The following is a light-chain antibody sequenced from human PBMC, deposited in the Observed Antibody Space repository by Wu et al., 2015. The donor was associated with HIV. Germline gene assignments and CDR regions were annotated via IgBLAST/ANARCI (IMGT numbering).Light chain of an antibody. CDR1: QSINNW. CDR2: KAS. CDR3: LQDYNYPRT. Sequence: DIQMTQSPSTLSASVGDRVTITCRASQSINNWLAWYQQKPGKAPKLLIYKASTLESGVPSRFSGSGSDTDFTLTISSLQPEDFATYYCLQDYNYPRTFGQGTKVEIK. J-gene: IGKJ1*01. V-gene: IGKV1-5*03.